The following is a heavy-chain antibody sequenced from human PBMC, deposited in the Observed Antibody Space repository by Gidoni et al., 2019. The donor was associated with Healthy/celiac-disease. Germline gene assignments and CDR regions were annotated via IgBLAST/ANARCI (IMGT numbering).Heavy chain of an antibody. CDR2: ISYDGSNK. D-gene: IGHD3-22*01. J-gene: IGHJ4*02. V-gene: IGHV3-30*18. Sequence: QVQLVESGGGVVQPGRSLRLSCAASGFTFSSYGMHWVRQAPGKGLEWVAVISYDGSNKYYADSVKGRFTISRDNSKNTLYLQMNSLRAEDTAVYYCAKRGHYDSSGYSLEYWGQGTLVTVSS. CDR3: AKRGHYDSSGYSLEY. CDR1: GFTFSSYG.